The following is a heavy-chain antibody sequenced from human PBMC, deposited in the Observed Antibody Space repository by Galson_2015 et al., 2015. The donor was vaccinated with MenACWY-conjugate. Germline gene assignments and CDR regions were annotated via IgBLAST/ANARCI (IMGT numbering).Heavy chain of an antibody. D-gene: IGHD2-15*01. J-gene: IGHJ6*02. CDR1: GYSFTHHW. CDR2: INPGLVNPGDSNI. CDR3: ARHPPGGRGMDV. Sequence: QSGAEVTKPGESLQISCTGSGYSFTHHWIGWVRQMPGKGLEWMGLINPGLVNPGDSNIRYSPSFQGQVTISADESISTAYLQWSSLKASDTAMYYCARHPPGGRGMDVWGRGTTVTVSS. V-gene: IGHV5-51*01.